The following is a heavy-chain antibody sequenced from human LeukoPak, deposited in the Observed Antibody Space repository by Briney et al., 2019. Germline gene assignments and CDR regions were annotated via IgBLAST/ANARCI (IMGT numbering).Heavy chain of an antibody. Sequence: PSETPSLTCAVYGGSFSGYYWSWIRQPPGKGLEWIGEINHSGSTNYNPSLKSRVTISVDTSKNQFSLKLSSVTAADTAVYYCALYYDFWSGYPNWGQGTLVTVSS. CDR2: INHSGST. CDR1: GGSFSGYY. D-gene: IGHD3-3*01. CDR3: ALYYDFWSGYPN. V-gene: IGHV4-34*01. J-gene: IGHJ4*02.